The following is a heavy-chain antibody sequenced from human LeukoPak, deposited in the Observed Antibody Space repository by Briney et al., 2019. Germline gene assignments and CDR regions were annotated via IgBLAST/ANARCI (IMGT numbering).Heavy chain of an antibody. D-gene: IGHD3-10*01. Sequence: PSETLSLTCAVSGGSISSGSYYSSWIRQPAGKGLEWIGRIYTSGSTNYNPSLKSRVTISVDTSKNQFPLKLSSVTAADTAVYYCALGSITMVRGVHRKAFDIWGQGTMVTVSS. CDR2: IYTSGST. V-gene: IGHV4-61*02. J-gene: IGHJ3*02. CDR3: ALGSITMVRGVHRKAFDI. CDR1: GGSISSGSYY.